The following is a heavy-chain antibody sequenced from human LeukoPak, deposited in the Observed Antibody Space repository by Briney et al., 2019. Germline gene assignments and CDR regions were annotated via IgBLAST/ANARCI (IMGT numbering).Heavy chain of an antibody. CDR1: GFTFSSYS. J-gene: IGHJ3*02. CDR3: ARDRGTYYYDTSSHYDAFDI. Sequence: PGGSLRLSCADSGFTFSSYSMNWVRQAPGKGLESVSSISSSSYIYYADSVKGRFTISRDNAKNSLYLQMNSLRAEDTAVYYCARDRGTYYYDTSSHYDAFDIWGQGTMVTVSS. V-gene: IGHV3-21*01. CDR2: ISSSSYI. D-gene: IGHD3-22*01.